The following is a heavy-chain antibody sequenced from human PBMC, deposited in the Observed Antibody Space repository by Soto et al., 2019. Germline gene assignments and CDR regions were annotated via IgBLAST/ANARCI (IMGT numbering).Heavy chain of an antibody. CDR1: GGSIRSGGYC. Sequence: KASETLSLTCTVSGGSIRSGGYCWSWVRQSPRRGLEWIGNIYYSGSTYYNPSLKSRLTISVDTSKNQFSLNLSSVTAADTAVYYCARDRLMATAGTARHYFGLDVWGQGTTVTAP. V-gene: IGHV4-31*03. CDR2: IYYSGST. D-gene: IGHD5-18*01. J-gene: IGHJ6*02. CDR3: ARDRLMATAGTARHYFGLDV.